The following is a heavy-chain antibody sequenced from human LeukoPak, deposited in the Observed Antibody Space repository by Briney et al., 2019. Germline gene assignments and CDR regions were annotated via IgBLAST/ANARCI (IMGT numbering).Heavy chain of an antibody. CDR1: GGSISSGGYY. CDR3: ARARYSSGWYLDY. V-gene: IGHV4-31*03. J-gene: IGHJ4*02. D-gene: IGHD6-19*01. CDR2: IYYSGST. Sequence: SETLSLTCTVSGGSISSGGYYWSWIRQHPGKGLEWIGYIYYSGSTYYNPSLKSRVTISVDTSKNQFSLKLSSVTATDTAVYYCARARYSSGWYLDYWGQGTLVTVSS.